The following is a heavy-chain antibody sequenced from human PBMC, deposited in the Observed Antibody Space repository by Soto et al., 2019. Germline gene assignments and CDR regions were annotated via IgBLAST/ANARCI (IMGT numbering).Heavy chain of an antibody. D-gene: IGHD2-21*02. V-gene: IGHV3-48*03. CDR3: AREKAHCGGDCNDY. CDR1: GFTFSSYE. Sequence: EVQLVESGGGLVQPGGSLRLSCAASGFTFSSYEMNWVRQSPGKGLEWLSYISSSGKSISYADTVKGRFTISRDNARNSLFLQMSSLSAEDTAVYYCAREKAHCGGDCNDYWGQGNLVTVSS. CDR2: ISSSGKSI. J-gene: IGHJ4*02.